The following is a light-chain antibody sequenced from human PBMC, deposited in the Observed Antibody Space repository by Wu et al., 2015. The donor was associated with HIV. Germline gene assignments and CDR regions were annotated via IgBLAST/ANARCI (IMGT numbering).Light chain of an antibody. Sequence: DIQLTQSPSFLSASVGDRVTITCRASQGISSYLAWYQQKPGKAPKPLIYAAFTLQSGVPSRFSGSGSETEFTLTISSLQPEDFATYYCQRGITFGQGTRLEIK. V-gene: IGKV1-9*01. CDR1: QGISSY. CDR3: QRGIT. J-gene: IGKJ5*01. CDR2: AAF.